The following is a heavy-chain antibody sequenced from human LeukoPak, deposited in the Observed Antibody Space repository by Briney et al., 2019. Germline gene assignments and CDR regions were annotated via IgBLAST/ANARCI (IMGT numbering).Heavy chain of an antibody. Sequence: ASVKLSCKASGYTFTRYYMHWVRQAPGKGLEWMGMINPSGGDTTYAQKLQGRVTMTRDTSTSTVYMELSSLRSEDTAVYYCARENGGEDYWGQGTLVTVSS. CDR1: GYTFTRYY. V-gene: IGHV1-46*01. CDR3: ARENGGEDY. D-gene: IGHD2-21*01. CDR2: INPSGGDT. J-gene: IGHJ4*02.